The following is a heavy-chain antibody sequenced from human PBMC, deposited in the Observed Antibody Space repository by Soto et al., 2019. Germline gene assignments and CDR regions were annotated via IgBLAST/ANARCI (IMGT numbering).Heavy chain of an antibody. Sequence: QVQLVESGGGVVQPGRSLRLSCAASGFTFSNYGMHWVRQAPGKGLEWVAIISYDGSKTYYADSVKGRFTISRDNSNNALYLQLNPCRAGDTAVYYGAKVANFRNDYYYGMDVWSQRTTVTVSS. V-gene: IGHV3-30*18. CDR2: ISYDGSKT. CDR3: AKVANFRNDYYYGMDV. CDR1: GFTFSNYG. J-gene: IGHJ6*02. D-gene: IGHD1-1*01.